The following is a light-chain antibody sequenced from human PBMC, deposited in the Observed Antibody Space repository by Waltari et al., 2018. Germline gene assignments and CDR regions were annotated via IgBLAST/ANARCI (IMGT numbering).Light chain of an antibody. CDR1: SSDVGGYKY. Sequence: QSALTPPRSVSGSPGQSVTISCTGPSSDVGGYKYVSWYQQHPGKAPKLMLYDVSKRPSGVPDRFSGSKSGNTASLTISGLQAEDEADYYCCSYAGSYSVVFGGGTKLTVL. CDR3: CSYAGSYSVV. J-gene: IGLJ2*01. CDR2: DVS. V-gene: IGLV2-11*01.